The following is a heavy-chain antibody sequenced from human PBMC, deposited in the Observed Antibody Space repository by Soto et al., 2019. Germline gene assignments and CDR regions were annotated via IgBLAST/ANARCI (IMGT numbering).Heavy chain of an antibody. CDR1: GFTFSSYA. CDR2: ISYDGSNK. V-gene: IGHV3-30-3*01. Sequence: GGSLRLSCAASGFTFSSYAMRWVRQAPGEGLEWVAVISYDGSNKYYADSVKGRFTISRDNSKNTLYLQMNSLRAEDTAVYYCARALFLSNWFDPWGQGTLVTVSS. J-gene: IGHJ5*02. CDR3: ARALFLSNWFDP.